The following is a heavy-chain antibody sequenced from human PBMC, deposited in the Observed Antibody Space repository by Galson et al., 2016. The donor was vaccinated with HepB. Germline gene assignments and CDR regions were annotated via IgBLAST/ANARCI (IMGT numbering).Heavy chain of an antibody. D-gene: IGHD2/OR15-2a*01. CDR2: IWYDGSNK. Sequence: SLRLSCAGSGFTFSHAWLNWVRQAPGKGLEWVAVIWYDGSNKYYADSVKGRFTISRDNSKNTLYLQMNGLRAEDTAVYYCAKVIGRDAYYYYGMDVWGQGTTVTVSS. J-gene: IGHJ6*02. V-gene: IGHV3-33*06. CDR3: AKVIGRDAYYYYGMDV. CDR1: GFTFSHAW.